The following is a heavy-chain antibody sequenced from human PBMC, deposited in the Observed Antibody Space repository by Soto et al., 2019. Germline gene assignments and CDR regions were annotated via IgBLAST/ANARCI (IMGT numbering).Heavy chain of an antibody. CDR1: GGSIGGVGYS. V-gene: IGHV4-30-2*01. CDR2: MYHSGTF. D-gene: IGHD3-10*01. J-gene: IGHJ5*02. Sequence: PSETLSHTCAVSGGSIGGVGYSWSWIRQPPGGGLEWIGYMYHSGTFLKSPSLKTRLTMSLDMSKNQFSLTLNSMTAADTAVYYCARAQFYSGSGNYNNLMFDAWGQGIQVTVSS. CDR3: ARAQFYSGSGNYNNLMFDA.